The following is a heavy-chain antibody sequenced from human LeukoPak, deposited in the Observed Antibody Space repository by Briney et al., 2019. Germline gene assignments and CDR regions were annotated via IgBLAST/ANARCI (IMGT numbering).Heavy chain of an antibody. J-gene: IGHJ4*02. CDR3: ATRITIFGVDTHFDY. Sequence: ASVKVSCKVSGYTLTELSMHWVRQAPGKGLEWMGGFDPEDGETIYAQKFQGRVTMTEDTSTDTAYMELSSLRSEDTAVYYCATRITIFGVDTHFDYWGQGTLVTVSS. CDR2: FDPEDGET. V-gene: IGHV1-24*01. CDR1: GYTLTELS. D-gene: IGHD3-3*01.